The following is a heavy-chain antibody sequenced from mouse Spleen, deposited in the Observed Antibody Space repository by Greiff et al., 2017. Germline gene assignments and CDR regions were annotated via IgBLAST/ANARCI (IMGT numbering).Heavy chain of an antibody. V-gene: IGHV1-69*01. Sequence: QVQLQQPGAELVMPGASVKLSCKASGYTFTSYWMHWVKQRPGQGLEWIGEIGPSDSYTNYNQKFKGKATLTVDKSSSTAYMQLSSLTSEDSAVYYCARGTTVVFDYWGQGTTLTVSS. CDR1: GYTFTSYW. J-gene: IGHJ2*01. CDR3: ARGTTVVFDY. CDR2: IGPSDSYT. D-gene: IGHD1-1*01.